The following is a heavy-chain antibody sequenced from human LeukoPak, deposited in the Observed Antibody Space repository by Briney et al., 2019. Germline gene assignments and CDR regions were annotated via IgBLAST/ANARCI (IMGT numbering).Heavy chain of an antibody. CDR2: IKQDGSEK. Sequence: GGSLRLSCAASGFSFSYYWMSWVRQPPGKGLEWVANIKQDGSEKYYVDSVKGRFTISRDNAKKSLYLQMNSLRDEDTAGYYCARDAEVGTLFGVLSRYNWFDPWGQGALVTVSS. CDR3: ARDAEVGTLFGVLSRYNWFDP. D-gene: IGHD3-3*01. CDR1: GFSFSYYW. J-gene: IGHJ5*02. V-gene: IGHV3-7*01.